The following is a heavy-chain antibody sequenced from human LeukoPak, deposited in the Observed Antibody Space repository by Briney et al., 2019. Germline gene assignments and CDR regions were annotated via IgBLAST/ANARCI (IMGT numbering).Heavy chain of an antibody. CDR3: ARGYYYDSSGYNYSDY. CDR2: ISSSSSYI. D-gene: IGHD3-22*01. V-gene: IGHV3-21*01. Sequence: NPGGSLRLSCAASGFTFSSYSMNWVRQAPGKGLEWVSSISSSSSYIYYADSVKGRFTISRDNAKNSLYLQMNSLRAEDTAVYYCARGYYYDSSGYNYSDYWGQGTLVTVSS. CDR1: GFTFSSYS. J-gene: IGHJ4*02.